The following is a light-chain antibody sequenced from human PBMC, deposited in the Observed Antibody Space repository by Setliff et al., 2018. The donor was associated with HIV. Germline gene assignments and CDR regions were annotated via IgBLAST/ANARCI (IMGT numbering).Light chain of an antibody. Sequence: QSALTQPRSVSGSPGQSVTISCTGTSSDVGGYKYVSWYQHHPGNAPKLMIYDVSKRPSGVPDRFSGSKSGNTASLTISGLQAEDEADYYCCSYAGSYTHYVFGTGTNVTVL. J-gene: IGLJ1*01. CDR1: SSDVGGYKY. V-gene: IGLV2-11*01. CDR3: CSYAGSYTHYV. CDR2: DVS.